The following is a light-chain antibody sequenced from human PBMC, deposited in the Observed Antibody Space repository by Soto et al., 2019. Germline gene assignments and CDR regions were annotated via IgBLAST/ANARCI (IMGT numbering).Light chain of an antibody. V-gene: IGLV3-1*01. Sequence: SYELSQPPSVSVSPGQTATITCSGDGLGNKFVCWYQHKPGQSPVLVIYQDYKRPAGIPERFSGSNSGNTATLTISGTQAMDEADYYCQAWDSSSVVFGGGTQLPS. CDR2: QDY. CDR3: QAWDSSSVV. CDR1: GLGNKF. J-gene: IGLJ3*02.